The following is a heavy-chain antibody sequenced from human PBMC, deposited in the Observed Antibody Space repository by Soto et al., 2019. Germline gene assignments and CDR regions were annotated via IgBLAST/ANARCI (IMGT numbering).Heavy chain of an antibody. CDR2: ISNDENIK. Sequence: GGSLRLSCVSSGFNFGNFGMHWVRQAPGKGLEWLTVISNDENIKQDSVRGRFAIARDNSKNTLYLHLTSLRAEDTAIYYCARGLRGVLDYWGQGTLVTVSS. CDR1: GFNFGNFG. CDR3: ARGLRGVLDY. V-gene: IGHV3-33*01. J-gene: IGHJ4*02. D-gene: IGHD5-12*01.